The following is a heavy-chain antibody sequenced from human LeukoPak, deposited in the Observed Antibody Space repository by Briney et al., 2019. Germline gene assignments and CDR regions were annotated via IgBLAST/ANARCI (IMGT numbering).Heavy chain of an antibody. CDR3: ASRAGYSSGWYDGLYFDL. CDR2: ITSSGSSM. Sequence: GGSLRLSCAGSGFTFSGYSLNWVRQAPGKGLEWVSSITSSGSSMYYADSVKGRFTISRDNAKNSLYLQMNSLRAEDTAVYYCASRAGYSSGWYDGLYFDLWGRGTLVTVSS. V-gene: IGHV3-21*01. CDR1: GFTFSGYS. D-gene: IGHD6-19*01. J-gene: IGHJ2*01.